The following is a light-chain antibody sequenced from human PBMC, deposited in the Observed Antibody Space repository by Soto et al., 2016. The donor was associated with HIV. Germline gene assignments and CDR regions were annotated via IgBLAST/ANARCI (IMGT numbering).Light chain of an antibody. V-gene: IGKV1-NL1*01. CDR2: AAS. Sequence: DIQMTQSPSSLSASVGDRVTITCRASQGISNSLAWYQQKPGKAPKLLLYAASRLESGVPSRFGGSGSGTDYTLTISSLQPEDFATHYCQQYYISPPLTFGGGTKVEIK. CDR1: QGISNS. CDR3: QQYYISPPLT. J-gene: IGKJ4*01.